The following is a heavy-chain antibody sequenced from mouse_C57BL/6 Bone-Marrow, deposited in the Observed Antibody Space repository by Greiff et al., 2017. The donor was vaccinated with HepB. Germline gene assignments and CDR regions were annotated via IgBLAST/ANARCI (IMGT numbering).Heavy chain of an antibody. J-gene: IGHJ1*03. Sequence: EVQRVESEGGLVQPGSSMKLSCTASGFTFSDYYMAWVRQVPEKGLEWVANINYDGSSTYYLDSLKSRFIISRDNAKNILYLQMSSLKSEDTATYYWARVDWYFDVWGTGTTVTVSS. CDR2: INYDGSST. CDR1: GFTFSDYY. V-gene: IGHV5-16*01. CDR3: ARVDWYFDV.